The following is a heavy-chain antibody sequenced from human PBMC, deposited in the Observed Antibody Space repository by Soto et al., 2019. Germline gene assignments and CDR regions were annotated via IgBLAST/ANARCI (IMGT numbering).Heavy chain of an antibody. Sequence: QVQLVESGGGVVQPGRSLRLSCAASGFTFSSYGMHWVRQAPGKGLEWVAVIWYDGSNKYYADSVKGRFTISRDNSKNTLYLQMNSLRAEDTAVYYCARDRLAYPRGHYYYYGMDVWGQGTTVTVSS. CDR1: GFTFSSYG. CDR2: IWYDGSNK. J-gene: IGHJ6*02. CDR3: ARDRLAYPRGHYYYYGMDV. D-gene: IGHD6-19*01. V-gene: IGHV3-33*01.